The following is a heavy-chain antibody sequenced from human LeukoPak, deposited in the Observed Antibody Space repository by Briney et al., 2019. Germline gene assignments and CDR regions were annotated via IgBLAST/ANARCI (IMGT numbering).Heavy chain of an antibody. CDR2: INTNTGNP. Sequence: ALVKVSCKASGYTFTSYAMNWVRQAPGQGLEWMGWINTNTGNPTYAQGFTGRFVFSLDTSVSTAYLQISSLKAEDTAVYYCASRSGVRFLEWFVGAFDIWGQGTMVTVSS. J-gene: IGHJ3*02. V-gene: IGHV7-4-1*02. CDR3: ASRSGVRFLEWFVGAFDI. D-gene: IGHD3-3*01. CDR1: GYTFTSYA.